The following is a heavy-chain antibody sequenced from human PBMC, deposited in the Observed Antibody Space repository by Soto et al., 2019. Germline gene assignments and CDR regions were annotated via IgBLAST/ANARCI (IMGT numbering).Heavy chain of an antibody. Sequence: SETLSLTCTVSGGSISSYYWSWIRQPPGKGLEWIGYIYYSGSTNYNPSLKSRVTISVDTSKNQFSLKLSSVTAADTAVYYGARAGYCSGGSCYGFDYWGQGTLVTVSS. D-gene: IGHD2-15*01. J-gene: IGHJ4*02. CDR2: IYYSGST. V-gene: IGHV4-59*01. CDR1: GGSISSYY. CDR3: ARAGYCSGGSCYGFDY.